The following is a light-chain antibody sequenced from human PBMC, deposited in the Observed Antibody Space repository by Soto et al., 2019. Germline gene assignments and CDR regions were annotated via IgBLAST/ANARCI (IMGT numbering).Light chain of an antibody. J-gene: IGKJ1*01. V-gene: IGKV1-5*01. CDR3: QHYKMYSPWT. CDR1: QSITTW. CDR2: DVS. Sequence: DIQMTQSPSTVSAYVGDSVTITCRASQSITTWLAWYQQRPGKAPKLLLYDVSSLQSGVPSRFSGSGSGTEFTLTIRSLQPDDFASYYCQHYKMYSPWTLGQGTKGESK.